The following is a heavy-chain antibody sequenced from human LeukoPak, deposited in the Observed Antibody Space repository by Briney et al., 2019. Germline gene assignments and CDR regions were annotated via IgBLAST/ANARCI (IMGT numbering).Heavy chain of an antibody. CDR1: GYTFTSYG. CDR2: ISAYNGNT. Sequence: TSVKVSCKASGYTFTSYGISWVRQAPGQGLEWMGWISAYNGNTNYAQKLQGRVTMTTDTSTSTAYMELRSLRAEDTAVYYCASGIAASGHSPNWGQGTLVTVSS. D-gene: IGHD6-13*01. V-gene: IGHV1-18*01. CDR3: ASGIAASGHSPN. J-gene: IGHJ4*02.